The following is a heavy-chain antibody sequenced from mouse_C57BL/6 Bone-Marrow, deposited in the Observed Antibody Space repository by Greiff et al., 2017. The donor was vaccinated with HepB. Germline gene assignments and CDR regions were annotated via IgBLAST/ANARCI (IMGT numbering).Heavy chain of an antibody. CDR3: AREPNWDNY. Sequence: EVQGVESGGGLVKPGGSLKLSCAASGFTFSSYAMSWVRQTPEKRLEWVATISDGGSYTYYPDNVKGRFTISRDNAKNNLYLQMSHLKSEDTAMYYCAREPNWDNYWGQGTTLTVSS. V-gene: IGHV5-4*01. J-gene: IGHJ2*01. D-gene: IGHD4-1*01. CDR1: GFTFSSYA. CDR2: ISDGGSYT.